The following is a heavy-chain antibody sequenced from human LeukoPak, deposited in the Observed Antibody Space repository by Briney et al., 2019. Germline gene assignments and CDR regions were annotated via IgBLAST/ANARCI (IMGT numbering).Heavy chain of an antibody. Sequence: SETLSLTCTVSGGSVRSGIYYWGWLRQPPGKGLEWIGYTYYSGTTNYNPSLKRRLTITVDTSKNQFSLQLSSVTAADTAVYYCARDRHCFDGSCQYHYYGMDVWCQGTTLTVSS. D-gene: IGHD2-15*01. J-gene: IGHJ6*02. V-gene: IGHV4-61*01. CDR1: GGSVRSGIYY. CDR2: TYYSGTT. CDR3: ARDRHCFDGSCQYHYYGMDV.